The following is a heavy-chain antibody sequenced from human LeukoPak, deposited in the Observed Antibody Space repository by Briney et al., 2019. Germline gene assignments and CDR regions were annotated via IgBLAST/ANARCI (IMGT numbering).Heavy chain of an antibody. V-gene: IGHV3-23*01. J-gene: IGHJ6*03. Sequence: PGGSLRLSCAASGFTFSSYAMSWVRQAPGKGLEWVSAISGSGGSTYYADSVKGRFTISRDNSKNTLYLQMNSLRAEDTAVYYCARGVATITPFYYYYYMDVWGKGTTVTVSS. D-gene: IGHD5-12*01. CDR3: ARGVATITPFYYYYYMDV. CDR1: GFTFSSYA. CDR2: ISGSGGST.